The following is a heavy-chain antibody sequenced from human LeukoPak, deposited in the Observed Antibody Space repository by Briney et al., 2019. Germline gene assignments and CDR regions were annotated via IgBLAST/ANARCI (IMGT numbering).Heavy chain of an antibody. CDR3: VRGATWGQWYFDH. Sequence: GKSLRLSCVTSTFTFNNHGMRWVRQAPGKGLEWVAVIASDGGVKHYANSVKGRFVLFRDDSKNTLYLQMNNLIVDATAVYYCVRGATWGQWYFDHWGQGAPVTVSS. V-gene: IGHV3-30*03. D-gene: IGHD6-19*01. CDR2: IASDGGVK. CDR1: TFTFNNHG. J-gene: IGHJ4*02.